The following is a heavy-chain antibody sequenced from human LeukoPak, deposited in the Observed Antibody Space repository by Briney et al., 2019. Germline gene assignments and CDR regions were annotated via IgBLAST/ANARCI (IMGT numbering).Heavy chain of an antibody. CDR3: ARDHNWGPDY. CDR1: GYTFTDHY. D-gene: IGHD7-27*01. Sequence: VASVKVSCKALGYTFTDHYFHWLRHAPGQGIEWMGWIHPGRGDTNIAQKFQGRVSLTRDMSISTAYMDLSRLTSDDTAVYYCARDHNWGPDYWGQGTLVSVSS. V-gene: IGHV1-2*02. J-gene: IGHJ4*02. CDR2: IHPGRGDT.